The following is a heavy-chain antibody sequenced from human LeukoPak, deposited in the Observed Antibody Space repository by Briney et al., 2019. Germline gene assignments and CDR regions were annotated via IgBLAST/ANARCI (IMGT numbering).Heavy chain of an antibody. J-gene: IGHJ6*02. V-gene: IGHV3-23*01. CDR1: GVTFSSYA. CDR2: ISGSGGST. CDR3: AKEAGIGSGWYFYNYYYGMDV. D-gene: IGHD6-19*01. Sequence: GGSLRLSCAASGVTFSSYAMSWVRQAPGKGLEWVSAISGSGGSTYYADSVKGRFTISRDNSKNTLYLQMNSLRAEDTAVYYCAKEAGIGSGWYFYNYYYGMDVWGQGTTVTVSS.